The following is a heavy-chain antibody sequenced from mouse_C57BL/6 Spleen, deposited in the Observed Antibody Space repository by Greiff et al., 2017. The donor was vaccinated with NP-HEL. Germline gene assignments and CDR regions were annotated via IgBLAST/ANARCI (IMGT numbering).Heavy chain of an antibody. Sequence: QVTLKVSGPGLLQSSQTLSLTCSFSGFSLSTSGMGVSWIRQPSGKGLEWLAHIYWDDDKRYNPSLKSRLTISKDTSRNQVFLKITSVDTADTATYYGAREGDYGSGAPMDYWGQGTSVTVSS. CDR2: IYWDDDK. CDR3: AREGDYGSGAPMDY. V-gene: IGHV8-12*01. J-gene: IGHJ4*01. D-gene: IGHD1-1*01. CDR1: GFSLSTSGMG.